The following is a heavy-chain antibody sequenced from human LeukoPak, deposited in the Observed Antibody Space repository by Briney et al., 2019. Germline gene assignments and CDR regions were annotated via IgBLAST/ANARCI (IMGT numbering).Heavy chain of an antibody. V-gene: IGHV3-23*01. CDR1: GFTFSTYE. CDR2: ITSGVGIT. D-gene: IGHD3-10*01. CDR3: AKGDYYDFDY. Sequence: GGSLRLSCVGSGFTFSTYEMNWVRQAPGKGLEWVSIITSGVGITYYADSVKGRFTISRDNSKNTLYLQMNSLRAEDTAVYYCAKGDYYDFDYWGQGTLVTVSS. J-gene: IGHJ4*02.